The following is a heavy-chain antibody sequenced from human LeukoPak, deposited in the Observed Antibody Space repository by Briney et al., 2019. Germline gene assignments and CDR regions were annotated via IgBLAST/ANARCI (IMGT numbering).Heavy chain of an antibody. CDR3: AKVNVGAAAGTGLFDY. Sequence: PGGSLRLSCAASGFTFDDYAMHWVRQAPGKGLEWVSGISWNSGSIGYADSVKGRFTISRDNAKNSLYLQMNSLRAEDTALYYCAKVNVGAAAGTGLFDYWGQGTLVTVSS. D-gene: IGHD6-13*01. CDR1: GFTFDDYA. CDR2: ISWNSGSI. J-gene: IGHJ4*02. V-gene: IGHV3-9*01.